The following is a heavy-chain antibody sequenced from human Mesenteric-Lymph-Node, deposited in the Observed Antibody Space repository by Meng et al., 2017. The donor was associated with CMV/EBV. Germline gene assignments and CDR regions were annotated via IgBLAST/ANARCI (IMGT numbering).Heavy chain of an antibody. V-gene: IGHV3-23*01. D-gene: IGHD2-21*01. Sequence: ESLKISCEASGFAFSNYAMSWVRQAPGKGLEWVSGISDSGTFYVDSVKGRFTISRDNARNTLSLQMNGLRTEDTAIYYCAKEHEARRTSILFADSWGQGTLVTVSS. CDR3: AKEHEARRTSILFADS. CDR1: GFAFSNYA. J-gene: IGHJ4*02. CDR2: ISDSGT.